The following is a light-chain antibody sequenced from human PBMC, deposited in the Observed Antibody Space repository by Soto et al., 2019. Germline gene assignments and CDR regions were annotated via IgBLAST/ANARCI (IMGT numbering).Light chain of an antibody. J-gene: IGKJ1*01. CDR1: QSVSSSY. Sequence: EIVLTQSPGTLSLSPGERATLSCRASQSVSSSYLAWYQQKPGQAPRLLFYGASSRATGIPDRFSGSGSGTDFTLTISRLEPEDFAVYYCQQYGSSPTTFGQGTKVDIK. V-gene: IGKV3-20*01. CDR3: QQYGSSPTT. CDR2: GAS.